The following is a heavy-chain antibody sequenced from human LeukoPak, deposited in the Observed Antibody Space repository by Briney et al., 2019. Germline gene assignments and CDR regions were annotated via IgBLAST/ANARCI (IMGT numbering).Heavy chain of an antibody. Sequence: SETLSLTCTVSGGSMTGSHWTWIRQPPGKGLGYIGYVYNSGTTFYNPSLKSRVTISADTSKKHFSLRLTSVTAADTAIYYCARGAGGYRFDPWGLGTLVTVSS. D-gene: IGHD1-1*01. CDR1: GGSMTGSH. CDR3: ARGAGGYRFDP. J-gene: IGHJ5*02. V-gene: IGHV4-59*01. CDR2: VYNSGTT.